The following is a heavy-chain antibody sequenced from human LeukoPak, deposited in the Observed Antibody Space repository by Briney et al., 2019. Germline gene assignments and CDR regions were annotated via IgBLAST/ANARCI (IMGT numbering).Heavy chain of an antibody. Sequence: GGSLRLSCAASGFTFSSYWMHWVRQAPGKGLVWVSHINSDGSSTSYADSVKGRFTISRDNAKNALYLQMNSLRAEDTAVYYCARVMRGSSWSRNFDYWGQGTLVTVSS. CDR3: ARVMRGSSWSRNFDY. CDR1: GFTFSSYW. CDR2: INSDGSST. V-gene: IGHV3-74*01. D-gene: IGHD6-13*01. J-gene: IGHJ4*02.